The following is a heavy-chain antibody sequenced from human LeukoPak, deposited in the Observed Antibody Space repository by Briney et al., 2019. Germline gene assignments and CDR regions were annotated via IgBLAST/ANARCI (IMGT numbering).Heavy chain of an antibody. Sequence: ASVKVSCKASGYTVTGYYMHWVRQAPGQGLEWMGWINPNTGGTNYAQKFQDRVTMTRDTSISTDYMELSRLRSDDTAVYYCARDPGEMATIEDYWGQGTLVTVSS. CDR3: ARDPGEMATIEDY. V-gene: IGHV1-2*02. CDR1: GYTVTGYY. D-gene: IGHD5-24*01. CDR2: INPNTGGT. J-gene: IGHJ4*02.